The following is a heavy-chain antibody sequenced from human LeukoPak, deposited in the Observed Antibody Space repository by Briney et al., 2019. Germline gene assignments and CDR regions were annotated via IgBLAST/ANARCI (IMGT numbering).Heavy chain of an antibody. V-gene: IGHV4-61*01. CDR3: ARDRTSSYLDY. D-gene: IGHD1-1*01. Sequence: SETLSLTCTVSGGSVSSASYYWSWIRQPPGKGLEWIGYIYYSGSTNYNPSLKSRVTISVDMSKNQFSLKLSSVTVADTAVYYCARDRTSSYLDYWGQGTLVTVSS. J-gene: IGHJ4*02. CDR1: GGSVSSASYY. CDR2: IYYSGST.